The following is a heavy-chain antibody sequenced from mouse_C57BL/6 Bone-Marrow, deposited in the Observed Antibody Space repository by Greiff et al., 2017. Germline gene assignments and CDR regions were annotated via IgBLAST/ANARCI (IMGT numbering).Heavy chain of an antibody. J-gene: IGHJ2*01. V-gene: IGHV1-50*01. Sequence: QSCKASGYTFTSYWMQWVKQRPGQGLEWIGEIHPSDSYTNYNQKFKGKATLTVDTSSSTAYMQLSSLTSEDSAVYYCAREGISYFDYWGQGTTLTVSS. CDR3: AREGISYFDY. D-gene: IGHD5-2*01. CDR1: GYTFTSYW. CDR2: IHPSDSYT.